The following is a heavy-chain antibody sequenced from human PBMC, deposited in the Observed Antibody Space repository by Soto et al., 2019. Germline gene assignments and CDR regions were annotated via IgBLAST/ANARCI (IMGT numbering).Heavy chain of an antibody. CDR3: ARWNIFSSSGYSTYYYGMDV. CDR2: IDPSDSYT. J-gene: IGHJ6*02. D-gene: IGHD3-22*01. CDR1: GYSFTSYW. V-gene: IGHV5-10-1*01. Sequence: RGESLKISCKGSGYSFTSYWISWVRQMPGKGLEWMGRIDPSDSYTNYSPSFQGHVTISADKSISTAYLQWSSLKASDTAMYYCARWNIFSSSGYSTYYYGMDVWGQGTTVTVSS.